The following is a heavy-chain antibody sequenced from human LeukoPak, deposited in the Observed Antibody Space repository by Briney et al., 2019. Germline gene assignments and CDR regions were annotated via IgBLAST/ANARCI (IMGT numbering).Heavy chain of an antibody. CDR2: INPSGGST. D-gene: IGHD6-19*01. V-gene: IGHV1-46*01. CDR1: GYTFTSYY. J-gene: IGHJ4*02. Sequence: ASVKVSCKASGYTFTSYYMHWVRQAPGQGLEWMGIINPSGGSTSYAQKFQGRVTMIRDTSTSTVYMELSSLRSEDTAVYYCARDLYRYSSGREPDYWGQGTLVTVSS. CDR3: ARDLYRYSSGREPDY.